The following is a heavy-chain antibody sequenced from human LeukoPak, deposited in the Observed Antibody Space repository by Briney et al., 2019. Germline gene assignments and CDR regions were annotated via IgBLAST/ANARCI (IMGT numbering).Heavy chain of an antibody. V-gene: IGHV3-74*01. CDR3: AKDRRDYGDYAFDH. J-gene: IGHJ4*02. Sequence: PGGSLRLSCAASGFTFSSYWMHWVRQAPGKGLVWVSRINSDGSSTSYADSVKGRFTISRDNAKNTLYLQMNSLRAEDTAVYYCAKDRRDYGDYAFDHWGQGTLVSVSS. D-gene: IGHD4-17*01. CDR1: GFTFSSYW. CDR2: INSDGSST.